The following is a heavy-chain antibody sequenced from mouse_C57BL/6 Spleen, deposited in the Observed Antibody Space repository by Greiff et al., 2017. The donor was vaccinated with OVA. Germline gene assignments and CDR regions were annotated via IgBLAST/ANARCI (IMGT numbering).Heavy chain of an antibody. Sequence: QVQLQQSGAELVKPGASVKLSCKASGYTFTSYWMHWVKQRPGQGLEWIGMIHPNSGSTNYNEKFKSKATLTVDKSSSTAYMQLSSLTSEDSAVYYCARLVTTRYAMDYWGQGTSVTVSS. V-gene: IGHV1-64*01. CDR3: ARLVTTRYAMDY. J-gene: IGHJ4*01. CDR2: IHPNSGST. CDR1: GYTFTSYW. D-gene: IGHD2-2*01.